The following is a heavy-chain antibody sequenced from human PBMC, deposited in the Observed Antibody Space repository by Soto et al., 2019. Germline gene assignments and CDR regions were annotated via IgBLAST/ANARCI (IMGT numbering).Heavy chain of an antibody. Sequence: QVQLQESGPGLVKPSETLSLTCTVSGGSISSYYWSWIRQPPGKGLEWIAYIYYSGSTNYNPSLKSRVTISVDTSKNQFSLKLSSVTAADTAVYYCARGLISGYYLYDAFDIWGQGTMVTVSS. V-gene: IGHV4-59*01. J-gene: IGHJ3*02. D-gene: IGHD3-22*01. CDR3: ARGLISGYYLYDAFDI. CDR1: GGSISSYY. CDR2: IYYSGST.